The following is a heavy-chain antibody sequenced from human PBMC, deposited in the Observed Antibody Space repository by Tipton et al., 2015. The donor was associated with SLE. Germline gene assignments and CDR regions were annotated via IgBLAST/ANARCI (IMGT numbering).Heavy chain of an antibody. CDR1: GDSVSSNSAA. CDR2: TYYRSKWYN. CDR3: AATFTAARGMDV. Sequence: LRLSCAISGDSVSSNSAAWNWIRQSPSRGLEWLGRTYYRSKWYNDYAVSVKSRITINPDTSKNQFSLQLNSVTPEDTAVYYCAATFTAARGMDVWGQGTTVTVSS. D-gene: IGHD3-16*01. V-gene: IGHV6-1*01. J-gene: IGHJ6*02.